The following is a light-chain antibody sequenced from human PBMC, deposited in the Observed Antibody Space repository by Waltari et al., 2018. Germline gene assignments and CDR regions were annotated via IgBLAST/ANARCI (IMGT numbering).Light chain of an antibody. CDR2: DTA. Sequence: SGRAMQSVNKYLAWYQHKPGKPTRVLIYDTANRATCIPARFSGSGSGTDFTLTISSLEPEDFAVYYCQQRTNWPLTFGGGTKVEIK. CDR3: QQRTNWPLT. CDR1: QSVNKY. J-gene: IGKJ4*01. V-gene: IGKV3-11*01.